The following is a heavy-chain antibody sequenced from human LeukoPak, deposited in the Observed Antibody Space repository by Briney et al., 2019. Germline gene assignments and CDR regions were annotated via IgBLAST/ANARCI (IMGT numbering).Heavy chain of an antibody. J-gene: IGHJ4*02. CDR2: INHSGST. CDR3: ARDRDGYGFDY. D-gene: IGHD2-21*02. V-gene: IGHV4-39*07. CDR1: GGSISSSSYY. Sequence: SETLSLTCTVSGGSISSSSYYWSWIRQPPGKGLEWIGEINHSGSTNYNPSLKSRVTISVDTSKNQFSLKLSSVTAADTAVYYCARDRDGYGFDYWGQGTLVTVSS.